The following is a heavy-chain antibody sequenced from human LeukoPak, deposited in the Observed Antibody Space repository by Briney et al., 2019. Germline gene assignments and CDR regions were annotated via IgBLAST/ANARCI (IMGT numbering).Heavy chain of an antibody. CDR2: INPNSGGT. D-gene: IGHD5-18*01. CDR3: ASSGYSYGYYFDY. Sequence: ASVKVSCKASGYTFTGYYMHWVRQAPGQGLEWMGRINPNSGGTNYAQKFQGRVTMTRDTSISTAYTELSRLRSDDTAVYYCASSGYSYGYYFDYWGQGTLVTVSS. J-gene: IGHJ4*02. CDR1: GYTFTGYY. V-gene: IGHV1-2*06.